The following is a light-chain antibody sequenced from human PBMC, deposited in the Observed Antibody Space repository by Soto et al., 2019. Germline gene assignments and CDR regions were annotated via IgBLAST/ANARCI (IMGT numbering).Light chain of an antibody. J-gene: IGKJ4*01. CDR1: QTVSNNY. V-gene: IGKV3-20*01. CDR3: QLYGRFFT. CDR2: GAS. Sequence: EIVLTQSPGTLSLSPGERATLSCKASQTVSNNYLAWYQQKPGQAPRLLIYGASSRATGIPDRISGSGSGTFFPLIISRLEHDVFAVYCCQLYGRFFTFGGGTKVDIK.